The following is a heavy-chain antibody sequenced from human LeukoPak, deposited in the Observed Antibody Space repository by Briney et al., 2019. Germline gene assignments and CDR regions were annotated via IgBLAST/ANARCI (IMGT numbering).Heavy chain of an antibody. CDR2: IYYTGNM. J-gene: IGHJ4*02. D-gene: IGHD6-13*01. V-gene: IGHV4-59*12. CDR1: GGSIINDY. Sequence: SETLSLTCSVSGGSIINDYWNWNRQPPGKGLEWIGYIYYTGNMLYSPPLKSRVTISVDTSKNQFSLKLKSVTAADTAVYYCARGGDRSSWSIDYWGQGTLVTVSS. CDR3: ARGGDRSSWSIDY.